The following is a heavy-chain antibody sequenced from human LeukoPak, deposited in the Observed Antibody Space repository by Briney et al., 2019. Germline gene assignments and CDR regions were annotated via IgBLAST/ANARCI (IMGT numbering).Heavy chain of an antibody. CDR2: IYYSGST. CDR1: GGSISSSSYY. Sequence: PSETLSLTCTVSGGSISSSSYYWGWIRQPPGKGLEWIGSIYYSGSTYYNPSLKSRVTISVDTSKNQFSLKLSSETAADTAVYYCARHFAPVGYYYDSSGYYPSPYFDYWGQGTLVTVSS. J-gene: IGHJ4*02. V-gene: IGHV4-39*01. D-gene: IGHD3-22*01. CDR3: ARHFAPVGYYYDSSGYYPSPYFDY.